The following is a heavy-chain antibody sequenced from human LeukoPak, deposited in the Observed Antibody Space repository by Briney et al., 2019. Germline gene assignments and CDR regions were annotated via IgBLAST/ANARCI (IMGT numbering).Heavy chain of an antibody. D-gene: IGHD3-16*02. CDR3: ARSHDHLWGNYPDY. J-gene: IGHJ4*02. CDR2: IYYSGST. Sequence: SETLSLTCTVSGGSISSGGYYWSWIRQHSGKGLEWIGYIYYSGSTYYNPSLKSRVTISVDTSKNQFSLRLNSVTAADTAMYYCARSHDHLWGNYPDYWGQGTLVTVSS. CDR1: GGSISSGGYY. V-gene: IGHV4-31*03.